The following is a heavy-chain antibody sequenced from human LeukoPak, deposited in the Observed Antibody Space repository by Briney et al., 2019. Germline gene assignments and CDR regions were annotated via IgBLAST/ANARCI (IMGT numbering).Heavy chain of an antibody. CDR2: ISTSGSTT. CDR1: GFTFSSYS. V-gene: IGHV3-48*02. Sequence: GGSLRLSCAASGFTFSSYSMNWVRQAPGKGLEWVSYISTSGSTTYYADYVRGRLTTSRDNAKNSLYLQMISLRDEDTAVYYCARVRRDYADYSMDYWGQGTLVTVSS. CDR3: ARVRRDYADYSMDY. J-gene: IGHJ4*02. D-gene: IGHD4-17*01.